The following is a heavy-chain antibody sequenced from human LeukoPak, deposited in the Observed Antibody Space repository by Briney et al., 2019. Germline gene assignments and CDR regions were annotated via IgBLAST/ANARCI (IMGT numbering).Heavy chain of an antibody. CDR2: IYYSGST. Sequence: SETLSLTCTVSGGSISSGDYYWSWIRQPPGKGLEWIGYIYYSGSTYYNPSLKSRVTISVDTSKNQFSLKLSSVTAADTAVYYCARGALGYSGPSGFSGVDAFDIWGQGTMVTVSS. V-gene: IGHV4-30-4*08. J-gene: IGHJ3*02. CDR1: GGSISSGDYY. D-gene: IGHD2-21*01. CDR3: ARGALGYSGPSGFSGVDAFDI.